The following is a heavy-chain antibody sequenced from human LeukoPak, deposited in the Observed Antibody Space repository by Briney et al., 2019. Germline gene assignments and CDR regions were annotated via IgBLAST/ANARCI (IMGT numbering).Heavy chain of an antibody. J-gene: IGHJ4*02. D-gene: IGHD3-22*01. V-gene: IGHV4-38-2*01. CDR1: GGSISSGYY. CDR3: ARRGDYYDSSGTKLYYFDY. CDR2: IYHSGST. Sequence: SETLSLTCAVSGGSISSGYYWGWIRQPPGKGLEWIGSIYHSGSTYYNPSLKSRVTISVDTSKNQFSLKLSSVTAADTAVYYCARRGDYYDSSGTKLYYFDYWGQGTLVTVSS.